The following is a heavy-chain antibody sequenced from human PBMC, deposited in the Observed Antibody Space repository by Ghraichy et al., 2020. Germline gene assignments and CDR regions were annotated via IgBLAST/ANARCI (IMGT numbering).Heavy chain of an antibody. D-gene: IGHD1-26*01. CDR3: ARDGGVGATRYYFDY. Sequence: LSLTCAASGFTFSNYAMHWVRQAPGKGLEWVAFISYDGSNKYYADSVKGRFTISRDNSKNTLYLQMNSLRSEDTAVYYCARDGGVGATRYYFDYWGQGTLVTVSS. V-gene: IGHV3-30*04. CDR2: ISYDGSNK. J-gene: IGHJ4*02. CDR1: GFTFSNYA.